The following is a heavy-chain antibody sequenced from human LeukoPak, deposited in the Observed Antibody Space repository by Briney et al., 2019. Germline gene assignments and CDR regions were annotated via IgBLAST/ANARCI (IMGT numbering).Heavy chain of an antibody. J-gene: IGHJ4*02. CDR2: IYYSGST. CDR3: ARHRSVSSWWAY. CDR1: GGSISSGDYY. Sequence: SETLSLTCTVSGGSISSGDYYWSWIRQPPGKGLEWIGYIYYSGSTYYNPSLKSRVTISVDTSKNQFSLKLSSVTAADTAVYYCARHRSVSSWWAYWGQGTLVTVSS. D-gene: IGHD6-13*01. V-gene: IGHV4-30-4*01.